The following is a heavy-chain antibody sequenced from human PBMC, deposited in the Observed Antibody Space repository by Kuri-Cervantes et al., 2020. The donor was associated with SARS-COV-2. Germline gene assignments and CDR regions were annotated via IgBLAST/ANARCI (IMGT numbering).Heavy chain of an antibody. CDR1: GGTFSSYA. D-gene: IGHD2-15*01. J-gene: IGHJ6*02. Sequence: SVKVSCKASGGTFSSYAISWVRQAPGQGLEWMGGIIPIFGAANYAQKFQGRVTITADESTSTAYMELSSLRSEDTAVYYCARDRVVPGDYYYYGMDVWGQGTTVTSP. CDR2: IIPIFGAA. V-gene: IGHV1-69*13. CDR3: ARDRVVPGDYYYYGMDV.